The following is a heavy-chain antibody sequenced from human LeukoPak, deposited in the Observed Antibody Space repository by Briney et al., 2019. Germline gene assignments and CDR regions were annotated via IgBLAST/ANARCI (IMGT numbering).Heavy chain of an antibody. Sequence: ASVKVSCKASGYTFTSYGISWVRQAPGQGLEWMGWISAYNGNTNYAQKLQGRVTVTTDTSTSTAYMELRSLRSDDTAVYYCARARCSSTSCYPFDYWGQGTLVTVSS. CDR3: ARARCSSTSCYPFDY. J-gene: IGHJ4*02. CDR1: GYTFTSYG. D-gene: IGHD2-2*01. V-gene: IGHV1-18*01. CDR2: ISAYNGNT.